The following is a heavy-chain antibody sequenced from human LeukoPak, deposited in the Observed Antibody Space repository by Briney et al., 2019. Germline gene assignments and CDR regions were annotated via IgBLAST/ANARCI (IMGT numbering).Heavy chain of an antibody. CDR1: GGSISSYY. CDR2: IYTSGST. CDR3: ARVETAMVSYMDV. V-gene: IGHV4-4*09. J-gene: IGHJ6*03. Sequence: SETLSLTCTVPGGSISSYYWSWIRQPPGKGLEWIGYIYTSGSTNYNPSLKSRVTISVDTSKNQFSLKLSSVTAADTAVYYCARVETAMVSYMDVWGKGTTVTVSS. D-gene: IGHD5-18*01.